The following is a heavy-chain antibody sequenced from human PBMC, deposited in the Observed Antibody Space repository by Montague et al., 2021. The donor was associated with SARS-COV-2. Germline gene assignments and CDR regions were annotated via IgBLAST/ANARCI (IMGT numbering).Heavy chain of an antibody. CDR3: AREGLSGSYYGFLDY. J-gene: IGHJ4*02. CDR1: GITFSSYA. D-gene: IGHD3-10*01. CDR2: ISYDGSNK. Sequence: SLRLSCAASGITFSSYAMHWVCQAPGKGLEWVVVISYDGSNKYYADPVKGRFTISRDNSKNTLYLQMNSLRAEDTAVYYCAREGLSGSYYGFLDYWGQGTLVTVSS. V-gene: IGHV3-30-3*01.